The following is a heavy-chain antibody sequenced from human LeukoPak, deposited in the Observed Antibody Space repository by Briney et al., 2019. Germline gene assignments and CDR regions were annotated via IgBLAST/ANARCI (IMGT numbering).Heavy chain of an antibody. Sequence: GGSLRLSCAASGFTFSSYWMSWVRQAPGKGLEWVANIRQDGSEKYYVDSVKGRFTISRDNSKNTLYLQMNSLRAEDTALYFCAKKAQYNGNYPLDYWGQGTLVTVSS. J-gene: IGHJ4*02. V-gene: IGHV3-7*03. CDR3: AKKAQYNGNYPLDY. CDR1: GFTFSSYW. CDR2: IRQDGSEK. D-gene: IGHD1-26*01.